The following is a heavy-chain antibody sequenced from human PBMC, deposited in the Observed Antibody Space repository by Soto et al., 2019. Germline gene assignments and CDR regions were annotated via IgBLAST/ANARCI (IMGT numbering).Heavy chain of an antibody. V-gene: IGHV4-4*02. D-gene: IGHD3-10*01. J-gene: IGHJ6*02. CDR2: IYHSGNT. CDR1: GDSISSGAW. Sequence: SETLSLTCAVSGDSISSGAWWSWVRQSPGKGLQWIGEIYHSGNTRNNPSLKSRVTMSVDKSNNQFSLKLSSVTAADTAVYYCARGNVLLWFGEPYGMDVWGQGTTVTVSS. CDR3: ARGNVLLWFGEPYGMDV.